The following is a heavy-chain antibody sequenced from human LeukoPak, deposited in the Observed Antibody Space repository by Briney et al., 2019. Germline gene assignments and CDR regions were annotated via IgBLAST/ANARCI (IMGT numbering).Heavy chain of an antibody. Sequence: ASVKVSCKASGYTFTSYGLNWVRQAPGQGLEWMGWISAYNGKTNYAQKLQGRVTMTTDTSTSTAYMELRSLRSDDKAVYYCARDLGEYYYDSSGRSGWFDPWGQGTLVTVSS. D-gene: IGHD3-22*01. CDR3: ARDLGEYYYDSSGRSGWFDP. CDR1: GYTFTSYG. CDR2: ISAYNGKT. J-gene: IGHJ5*02. V-gene: IGHV1-18*01.